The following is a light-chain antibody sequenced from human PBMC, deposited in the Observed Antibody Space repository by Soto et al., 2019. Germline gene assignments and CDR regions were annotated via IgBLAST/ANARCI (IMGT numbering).Light chain of an antibody. V-gene: IGLV2-14*03. J-gene: IGLJ2*01. CDR2: DVT. Sequence: QSVLTQPASVSGSPGQSITISCSGTPSDIGAYNYVSWYQHLPGKAPKVIIYDVTNRPSGVSSSFSGSKSGTTASLTISGLQAEDEANYYCGSYTISSTLMIFGGGTKVTVL. CDR1: PSDIGAYNY. CDR3: GSYTISSTLMI.